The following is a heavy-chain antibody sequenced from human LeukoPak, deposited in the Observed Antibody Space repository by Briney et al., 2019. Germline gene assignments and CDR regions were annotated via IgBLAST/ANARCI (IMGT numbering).Heavy chain of an antibody. CDR3: AKNTWKSSDSGRGRMDV. D-gene: IGHD3-10*01. V-gene: IGHV3-48*01. J-gene: IGHJ6*02. CDR1: GFSFSHYS. Sequence: GGSLRLSCAASGFSFSHYSMTWARQASGKGLEWISYIGVGGRPTNYADSVKARFTISRDDAQNSLYLQMNSLRAEDTAVYYCAKNTWKSSDSGRGRMDVWGQGTTVTVSS. CDR2: IGVGGRPT.